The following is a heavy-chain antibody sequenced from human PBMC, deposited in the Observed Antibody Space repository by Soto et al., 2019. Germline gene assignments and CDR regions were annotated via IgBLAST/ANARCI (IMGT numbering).Heavy chain of an antibody. CDR3: ARGGSYSRGALDH. D-gene: IGHD6-19*01. V-gene: IGHV3-11*06. Sequence: GGSLRLACTAAGFAFSDSYMGWILQAPGKGLEWLSYISRSSSYTNYADSVKGRFTISRDNAKNSLYLQMNSLRPADTAVYYSARGGSYSRGALDHWGQGTQVTVYS. J-gene: IGHJ4*02. CDR1: GFAFSDSY. CDR2: ISRSSSYT.